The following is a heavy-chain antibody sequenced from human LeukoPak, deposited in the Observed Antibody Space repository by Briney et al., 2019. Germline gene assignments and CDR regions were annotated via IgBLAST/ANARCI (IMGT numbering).Heavy chain of an antibody. V-gene: IGHV3-21*01. Sequence: GGSLRLSCTVSGFTFGDYAMNWVRQAPGKGLEWVSSISSSSSYIYYADSVKGRFTISRDNAKNSLYLQMNSLRAEDTAVYYCARDRKEIAVAGTSLANWGQGTLVTVSS. D-gene: IGHD6-19*01. J-gene: IGHJ4*02. CDR1: GFTFGDYA. CDR2: ISSSSSYI. CDR3: ARDRKEIAVAGTSLAN.